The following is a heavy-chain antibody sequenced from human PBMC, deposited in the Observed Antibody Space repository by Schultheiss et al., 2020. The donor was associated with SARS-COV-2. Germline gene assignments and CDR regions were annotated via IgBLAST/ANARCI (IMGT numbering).Heavy chain of an antibody. Sequence: GSLRLSCAASGFTFSNAWMSWVRQAPGKGLEWIGSIYYSGSTYYNPSLKSRVTISVDTSKNQFSLKLSSVTAADTAVYYCARDRSGAVTTFVSIDYFDYWGQGTLVTVSS. D-gene: IGHD4-17*01. J-gene: IGHJ4*02. CDR2: IYYSGST. V-gene: IGHV4-4*02. CDR3: ARDRSGAVTTFVSIDYFDY. CDR1: GFTFSNAW.